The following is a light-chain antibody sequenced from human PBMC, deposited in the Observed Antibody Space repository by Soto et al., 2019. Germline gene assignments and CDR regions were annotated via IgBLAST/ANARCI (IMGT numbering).Light chain of an antibody. Sequence: QSVLTQPPSASGTPGQTVIISCSGSRSDIGSNSVNWYQHLPGTAPKLLIYNNNQRPSGGPDRCSGSKSGTSASLAISGLQSEDEAAYYCAAWDDSMTGPVFGTGTKGTVL. CDR1: RSDIGSNS. J-gene: IGLJ1*01. CDR3: AAWDDSMTGPV. V-gene: IGLV1-44*01. CDR2: NNN.